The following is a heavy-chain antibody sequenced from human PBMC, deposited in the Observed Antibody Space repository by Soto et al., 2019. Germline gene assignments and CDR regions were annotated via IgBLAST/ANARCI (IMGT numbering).Heavy chain of an antibody. V-gene: IGHV1-3*01. CDR2: INAGYGNT. D-gene: IGHD7-27*01. CDR1: GYTFSSYT. Sequence: ASVKVSCKASGYTFSSYTMHWVRQAPGQRLEWMGWINAGYGNTKSSQKFQDRVTISRDTSASTAYMELTSLGSEDTAVYYCARDTGDGTFDFWGQGTLVTVSS. CDR3: ARDTGDGTFDF. J-gene: IGHJ4*02.